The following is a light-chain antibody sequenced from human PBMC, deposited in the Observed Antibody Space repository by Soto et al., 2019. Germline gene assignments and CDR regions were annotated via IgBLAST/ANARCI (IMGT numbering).Light chain of an antibody. J-gene: IGLJ1*01. Sequence: QSALTQPRSVSGSPGQSVTISCTGTSSDVGDYNYVSWYQQHPGKAPKLMIYDVSKRPSGVPDRFSGSKSGNTASLTISGLQAEDEADYYCRSYAGRYSLYVFGTGTKLTVL. V-gene: IGLV2-11*01. CDR2: DVS. CDR3: RSYAGRYSLYV. CDR1: SSDVGDYNY.